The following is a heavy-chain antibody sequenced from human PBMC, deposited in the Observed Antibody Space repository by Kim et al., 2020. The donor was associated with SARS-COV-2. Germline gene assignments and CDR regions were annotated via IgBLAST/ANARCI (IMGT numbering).Heavy chain of an antibody. V-gene: IGHV4-39*01. CDR1: GGSISSSSYY. J-gene: IGHJ4*02. D-gene: IGHD3-22*01. Sequence: SETLSLTCTVSGGSISSSSYYWGWIRQPPGKGLEWIGSIYYSGSTYYNPSLKSRVTISVDTSKNQFSLKLSSVTAADTAVYYCARRRDSSGYYLFDYWGQGTLVTVSS. CDR2: IYYSGST. CDR3: ARRRDSSGYYLFDY.